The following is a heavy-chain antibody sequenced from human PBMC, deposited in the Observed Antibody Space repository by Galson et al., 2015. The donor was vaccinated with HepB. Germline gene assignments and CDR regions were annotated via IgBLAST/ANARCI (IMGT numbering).Heavy chain of an antibody. Sequence: QSGAEVKKPGESLRISCKGSGFSFTTYWITWVRQMPGKGLEWMGRTDPSDSYTNYSPSFQGHVTISADKSISTAYLQWGSLKASDTAMYYCARLEGYTHFDYWGQGTLVTVSS. D-gene: IGHD5-24*01. J-gene: IGHJ4*02. V-gene: IGHV5-10-1*01. CDR2: TDPSDSYT. CDR3: ARLEGYTHFDY. CDR1: GFSFTTYW.